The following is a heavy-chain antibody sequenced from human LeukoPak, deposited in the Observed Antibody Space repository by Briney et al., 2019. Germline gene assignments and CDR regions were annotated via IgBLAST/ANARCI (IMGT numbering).Heavy chain of an antibody. V-gene: IGHV4-28*01. CDR3: ASGGYCSTTTCYPNWFDP. Sequence: SETLSLTCAVSGYSISSSNWWGWIRQPPGKGLEWIGYIYYSGSTYYNPSLKSRVTISVDTSKNQFSLKLSSVTAADTAVYYCASGGYCSTTTCYPNWFDPWGQGTLVTVSS. D-gene: IGHD2-2*01. J-gene: IGHJ5*02. CDR1: GYSISSSNW. CDR2: IYYSGST.